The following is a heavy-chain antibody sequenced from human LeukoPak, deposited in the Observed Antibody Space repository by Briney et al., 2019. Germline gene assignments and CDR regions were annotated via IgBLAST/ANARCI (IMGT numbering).Heavy chain of an antibody. V-gene: IGHV4-59*01. D-gene: IGHD3-22*01. Sequence: SETLSLTCTVSGGSISSYYLSWIRQPPGKGLEWIGYIYYSGSTNYNPSLKSRVTISVDTSKNQLSLKPSSVTAADTAVYYCVAYYDTAFDIWGQGTMVTVSS. CDR2: IYYSGST. CDR1: GGSISSYY. CDR3: VAYYDTAFDI. J-gene: IGHJ3*02.